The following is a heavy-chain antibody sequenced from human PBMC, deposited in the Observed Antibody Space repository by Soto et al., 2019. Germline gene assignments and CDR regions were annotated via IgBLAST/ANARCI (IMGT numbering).Heavy chain of an antibody. CDR3: ASRKIQLWSHYYGMDV. CDR1: GGSIISSSYY. Sequence: SETLSLTCTVSGGSIISSSYYWGWIRQPPGKGLEWIGSIYYSGSTYYNPSLKSRVTISVDTSKNQFSLKLSSVTAADTAVYYCASRKIQLWSHYYGMDVWGQGTTVTVSS. D-gene: IGHD5-18*01. J-gene: IGHJ6*02. CDR2: IYYSGST. V-gene: IGHV4-39*01.